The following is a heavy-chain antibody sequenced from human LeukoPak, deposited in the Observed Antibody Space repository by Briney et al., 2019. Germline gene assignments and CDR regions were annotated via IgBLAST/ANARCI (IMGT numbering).Heavy chain of an antibody. V-gene: IGHV3-7*01. D-gene: IGHD2-2*01. J-gene: IGHJ6*02. Sequence: GGSLRLSCAASGFTFSSYWMSWVRQAPGKGLEWVANIKHDGSEKYYADSVKGRFTISRDNSKNTLYLQMNSLRAEDTAVYYCAKAHCSSTSCYPNYYYYYGMDVWGQGTTVTVPS. CDR2: IKHDGSEK. CDR3: AKAHCSSTSCYPNYYYYYGMDV. CDR1: GFTFSSYW.